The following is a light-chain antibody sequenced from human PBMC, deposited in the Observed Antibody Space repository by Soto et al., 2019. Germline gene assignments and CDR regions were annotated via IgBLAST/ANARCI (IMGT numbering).Light chain of an antibody. J-gene: IGKJ1*01. CDR2: GTS. CDR1: QTISSNN. Sequence: EIVLTQSPGTLSVSPGERATLSCRASQTISSNNLAWYQQKPGQAPSLLIYGTSSRATGIPDRFSVSGSGTDFTLTISRLEPEDSAIYYCQQYGSWTFGQGPKVEI. V-gene: IGKV3-20*01. CDR3: QQYGSWT.